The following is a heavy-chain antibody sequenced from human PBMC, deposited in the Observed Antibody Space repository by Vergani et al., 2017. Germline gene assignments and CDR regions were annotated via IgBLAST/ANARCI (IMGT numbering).Heavy chain of an antibody. J-gene: IGHJ2*01. V-gene: IGHV4-39*01. CDR3: ASGKYYSDSTSQFRGRYFDV. CDR1: GDSIISRSYY. CDR2: IYNSANG. Sequence: QMQLQESGPGLVKASETLSLTCTVSGDSIISRSYYWGWIRQPPGKGLEWIGSIYNSANGDSSLSIKSRVTISAATSKNQFSLRLTSVTAADTAVYYCASGKYYSDSTSQFRGRYFDVWGRGTLVTVPS. D-gene: IGHD3-16*01.